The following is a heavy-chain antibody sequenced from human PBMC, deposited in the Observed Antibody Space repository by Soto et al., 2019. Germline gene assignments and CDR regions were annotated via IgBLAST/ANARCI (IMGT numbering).Heavy chain of an antibody. CDR3: ARGRPPARAYMGV. V-gene: IGHV4-34*01. Sequence: PSETLSLTCAVYGGSFSGYYWSWIRQPPGKGLEWIGEINHSGSTNYNPSLKSRVTISVDTSKNQFSLKLSSVTAADTAVYYCARGRPPARAYMGVWGKGTTVTVSS. J-gene: IGHJ6*03. CDR1: GGSFSGYY. CDR2: INHSGST.